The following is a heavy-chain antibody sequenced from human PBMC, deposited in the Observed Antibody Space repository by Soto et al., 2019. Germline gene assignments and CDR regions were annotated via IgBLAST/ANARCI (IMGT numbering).Heavy chain of an antibody. V-gene: IGHV3-21*01. Sequence: EVQLVESGGGRVKPGGSLSPSCAPSGFPSRSYGMNWVRQAPGKGLEGFSPISSSSCYIYYADSVKGRFTISRDNAKNSLYLQMNSLRAEDTAVYYCARVVVVPAAGIDYWGQGTLVTVSS. CDR2: ISSSSCYI. D-gene: IGHD2-2*01. J-gene: IGHJ4*02. CDR3: ARVVVVPAAGIDY. CDR1: GFPSRSYG.